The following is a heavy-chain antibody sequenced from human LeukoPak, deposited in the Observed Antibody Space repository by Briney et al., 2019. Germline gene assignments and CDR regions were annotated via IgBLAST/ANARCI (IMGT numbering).Heavy chain of an antibody. V-gene: IGHV3-74*01. J-gene: IGHJ5*02. Sequence: PGGSQRLSCAATGFTFSDYWMHWVRQVPGKGVVGVSRINSEGWSTVYADSVKGGFTMSINKAKNMLYLEMDSMTAGDRPGQLLSREGLPDYESSGSYVWFDPWGQGTLVTVAS. D-gene: IGHD3-22*01. CDR1: GFTFSDYW. CDR2: INSEGWST. CDR3: SREGLPDYESSGSYVWFDP.